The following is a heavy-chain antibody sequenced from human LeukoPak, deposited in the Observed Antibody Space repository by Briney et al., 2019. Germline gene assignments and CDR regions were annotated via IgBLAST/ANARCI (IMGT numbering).Heavy chain of an antibody. CDR2: IIWNSGSI. J-gene: IGHJ4*02. CDR3: AKDTVRGDIADFDY. V-gene: IGHV3-9*01. D-gene: IGHD5-12*01. Sequence: SLRLSCSASGFTFDDYAMHWGRRAPGKGREGGAGIIWNSGSIGYTDSVRGRFTISRDNANNSLYLQMNCLRAEDTALYYCAKDTVRGDIADFDYWGQGTLVTVSS. CDR1: GFTFDDYA.